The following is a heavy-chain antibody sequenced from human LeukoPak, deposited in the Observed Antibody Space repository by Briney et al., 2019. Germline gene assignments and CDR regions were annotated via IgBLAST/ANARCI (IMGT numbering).Heavy chain of an antibody. Sequence: GGSLRLSCAGSGFTFSNYGVHWVRQAPGEGLEWVAAMSFDGGYKFYADSVKGRITMSGDTSKNTLYLQMNSLRAEDTAVYYCARASSAVVWVTNWGQGTLVTVSS. D-gene: IGHD2-2*01. V-gene: IGHV3-30*03. CDR1: GFTFSNYG. CDR3: ARASSAVVWVTN. J-gene: IGHJ4*02. CDR2: MSFDGGYK.